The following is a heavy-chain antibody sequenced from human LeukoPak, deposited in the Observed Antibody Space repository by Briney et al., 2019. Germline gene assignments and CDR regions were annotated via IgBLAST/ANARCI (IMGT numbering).Heavy chain of an antibody. D-gene: IGHD3-10*01. Sequence: PGGSLRLSCAASGFTFSSYEMNLVRQAPGKGLEWVSYISSSGSTIYYADSVKGRFTISRDNAKNSLYLQMNSLRAEDTAVYYCASPVRGTANPFDYWGQGTLVTVSS. CDR3: ASPVRGTANPFDY. CDR1: GFTFSSYE. CDR2: ISSSGSTI. V-gene: IGHV3-48*03. J-gene: IGHJ4*02.